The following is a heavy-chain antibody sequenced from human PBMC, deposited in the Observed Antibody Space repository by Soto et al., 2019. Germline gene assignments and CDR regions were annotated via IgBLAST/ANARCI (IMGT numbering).Heavy chain of an antibody. CDR1: GSTFSSYV. Sequence: AGGSLRLSCAASGSTFSSYVMTWVRQAPGKGPEWVSAISGSGSSTNYADSVKGRFTISRDNSKNTLHLQMNSLRAEDTAVYYCAIDHYGMDVWGQGTTVTVSS. CDR3: AIDHYGMDV. CDR2: ISGSGSST. V-gene: IGHV3-23*01. J-gene: IGHJ6*01.